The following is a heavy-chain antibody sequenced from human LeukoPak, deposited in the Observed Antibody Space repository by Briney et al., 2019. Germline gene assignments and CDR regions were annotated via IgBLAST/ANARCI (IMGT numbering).Heavy chain of an antibody. CDR3: ARDPYRDSLPVSWFDP. D-gene: IGHD4-11*01. CDR2: IRDYNGNT. J-gene: IGHJ5*02. Sequence: ASVKVSCKSSVYTFTSYGTSWVREAPGQGCVCMGWIRDYNGNTNYAQKLQSRVTMATDTSTSTAYMELRSLRSDDTAVYYCARDPYRDSLPVSWFDPWGQGTLVTVSS. V-gene: IGHV1-18*01. CDR1: VYTFTSYG.